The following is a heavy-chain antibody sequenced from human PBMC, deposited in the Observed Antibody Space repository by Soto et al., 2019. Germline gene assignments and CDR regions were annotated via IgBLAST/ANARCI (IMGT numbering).Heavy chain of an antibody. CDR3: AREETVAASHEGNWFDP. D-gene: IGHD2-15*01. Sequence: QAQLVQSGAEVKKPGASVKVSCKASGYTFTAYYIHWVRQAPGQGLEWMGRINPNSGGTNYAQKFQGRVTMTRDTSISTAYMELSRLRSDDAAVYYCAREETVAASHEGNWFDPWGQGTLVTVSS. CDR1: GYTFTAYY. J-gene: IGHJ5*02. V-gene: IGHV1-2*06. CDR2: INPNSGGT.